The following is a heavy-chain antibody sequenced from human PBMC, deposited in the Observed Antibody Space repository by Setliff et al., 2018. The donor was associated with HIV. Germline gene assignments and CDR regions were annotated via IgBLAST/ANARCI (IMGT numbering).Heavy chain of an antibody. CDR3: ARGRTQWPDYNYFDP. CDR1: GDSIKGPW. V-gene: IGHV4-59*11. CDR2: IYNSGYS. J-gene: IGHJ5*02. Sequence: PSETLSLTCTVSGDSIKGPWWWSWIRQPPGKGLEWIGYIYNSGYSNSKPSLKSRVTISLDTSKNQFSLKLSSVTAADTAVYYCARGRTQWPDYNYFDPWGLGTLVTVS. D-gene: IGHD6-19*01.